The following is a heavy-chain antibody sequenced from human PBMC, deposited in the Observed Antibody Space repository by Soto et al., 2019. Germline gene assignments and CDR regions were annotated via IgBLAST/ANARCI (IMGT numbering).Heavy chain of an antibody. CDR3: ARVTPYYYYYMDV. Sequence: SETLSLTCAVYGGSFSGYYWSWTRQPPGKGLEWIGEINHSGSTNYNPSLKSRVTISVDTSKNQFSLKLSSVTAADTAVYYCARVTPYYYYYMDVWGKGTTVTVSS. J-gene: IGHJ6*03. CDR2: INHSGST. V-gene: IGHV4-34*01. CDR1: GGSFSGYY.